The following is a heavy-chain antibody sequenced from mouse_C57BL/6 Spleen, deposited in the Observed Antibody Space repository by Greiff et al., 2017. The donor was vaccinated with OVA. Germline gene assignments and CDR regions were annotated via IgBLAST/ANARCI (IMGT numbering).Heavy chain of an antibody. CDR2: FISGSSTI. V-gene: IGHV5-17*01. CDR1: GFTFSDYG. CDR3: ERVDY. J-gene: IGHJ2*01. Sequence: EVMLVESGGGLVKPGGSLTLSCAATGFTFSDYGMHWFRQAPEEGLEWVAYFISGSSTIYYADTVKGRFTISRDNAKNPLFLQMTRMRSEDTAMYYCERVDYWGQGTTLTVSA.